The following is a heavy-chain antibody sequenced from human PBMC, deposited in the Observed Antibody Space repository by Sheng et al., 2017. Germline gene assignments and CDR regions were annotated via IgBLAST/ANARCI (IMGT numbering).Heavy chain of an antibody. CDR3: AKDVLGGYYYYYMDV. CDR1: GFTFSNFA. V-gene: IGHV3-23*04. D-gene: IGHD3-16*01. J-gene: IGHJ6*03. CDR2: ISGGSSET. Sequence: EVQLVESGGGLVQPGGSLRLSCAASGFTFSNFAMSWVRQAPGQGLEWVSGISGGSSETYYTDSVKGRFTISRDNSKNTLYLQMNSLRAEDTAIYYCAKDVLGGYYYYYMDVRCQGTTVTVSS.